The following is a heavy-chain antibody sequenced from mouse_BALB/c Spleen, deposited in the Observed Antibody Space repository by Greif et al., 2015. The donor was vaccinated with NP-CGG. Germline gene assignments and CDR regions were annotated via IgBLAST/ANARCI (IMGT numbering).Heavy chain of an antibody. CDR1: GFNIKDTL. CDR3: ASYFYGSSRFAY. V-gene: IGHV14-3*02. J-gene: IGHJ3*01. Sequence: VQLQQSGAGLVKPGASVKLSCTASGFNIKDTLIHWVKQRPEQGLEWIGRIDPANGNTKYGPKFQGKATITADTSSNTAYLQLSSLTSEDSAVYYCASYFYGSSRFAYWGQGTLVTVSA. CDR2: IDPANGNT. D-gene: IGHD1-1*01.